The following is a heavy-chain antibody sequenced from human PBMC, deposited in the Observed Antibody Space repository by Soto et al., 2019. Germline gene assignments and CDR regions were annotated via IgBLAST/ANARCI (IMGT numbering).Heavy chain of an antibody. CDR3: ARGDMTTVTTTDS. J-gene: IGHJ4*02. CDR2: INYSGST. D-gene: IGHD4-17*01. Sequence: QVQLQESGPGLVKPSATLSLTCTVSGGSISSYYWSWIRQPPGKGLEWIGDINYSGSTNYNPSPKSRATISVDTSKNMFSLKLSSVTAADTDLYYCARGDMTTVTTTDSWGQGTLVNVPS. CDR1: GGSISSYY. V-gene: IGHV4-59*01.